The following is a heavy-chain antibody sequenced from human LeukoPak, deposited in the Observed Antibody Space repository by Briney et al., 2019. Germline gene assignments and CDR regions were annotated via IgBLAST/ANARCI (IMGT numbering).Heavy chain of an antibody. CDR2: IYHSGGT. J-gene: IGHJ4*02. CDR1: GFPISGGYY. D-gene: IGHD4-17*01. Sequence: SETLSLTCTVSGFPISGGYYWGWIRQPPGRGLDWIGSIYHSGGTDYNPSLKSRVTISVDTSKNQFSLKLSSVTAADTAVYYCARVISTVTKGAYFDYWGQGTQVTVSS. V-gene: IGHV4-38-2*02. CDR3: ARVISTVTKGAYFDY.